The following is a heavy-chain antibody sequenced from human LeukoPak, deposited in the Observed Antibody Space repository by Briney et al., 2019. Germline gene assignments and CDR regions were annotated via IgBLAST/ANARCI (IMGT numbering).Heavy chain of an antibody. J-gene: IGHJ3*02. CDR3: TRNDAFDI. CDR2: IKQDGSEK. CDR1: GFIFSNYA. Sequence: GGSLRLSCAASGFIFSNYAMHWVRQAPGKGLEWVANIKQDGSEKYYVDSVKGRFTISRDNAKNSLYLQMNSLRAEDTAVYYCTRNDAFDIWGQGTMVTVSS. V-gene: IGHV3-7*01.